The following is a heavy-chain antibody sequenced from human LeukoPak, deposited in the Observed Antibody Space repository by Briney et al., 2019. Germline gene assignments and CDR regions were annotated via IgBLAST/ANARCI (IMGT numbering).Heavy chain of an antibody. CDR2: IGDTT. CDR1: GFTFSTYA. Sequence: PGGSLRLSCAASGFTFSTYAMSWVRQAPGKGLEWVSAIGDTTYYADSVKGRFTISRDNSKNTLYLQMSSLGAEDAAIYYCAKAYAFVGANFFDYWGQGTLVTVSS. V-gene: IGHV3-23*01. D-gene: IGHD1-26*01. J-gene: IGHJ4*02. CDR3: AKAYAFVGANFFDY.